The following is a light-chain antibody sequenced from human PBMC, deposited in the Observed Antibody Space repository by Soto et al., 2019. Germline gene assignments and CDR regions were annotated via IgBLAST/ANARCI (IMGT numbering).Light chain of an antibody. J-gene: IGKJ1*01. CDR1: QSVSSSY. Sequence: EIVLTQSPDTLSLSPGERATLSCRASQSVSSSYLAWYQQKPGQAPRLLIYDTSSRATGIPDRFSGSGSGTDFTLTSSRLEPEDFAVYYCQQYVSLWTFGQGTKVEIK. V-gene: IGKV3-20*01. CDR3: QQYVSLWT. CDR2: DTS.